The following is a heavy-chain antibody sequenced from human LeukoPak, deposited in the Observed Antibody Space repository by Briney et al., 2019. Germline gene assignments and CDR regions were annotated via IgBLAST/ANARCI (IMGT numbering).Heavy chain of an antibody. Sequence: PSETLSPTCAVSGGSISSGGYSWSWIRQPPGKGLEWIGYIYHSGSTYYNPSLKSRVTISVDRSKNQFSLKLSSVAAADTAVYYCARDDHDYGGAFDIWGQGTMVTVSS. J-gene: IGHJ3*02. CDR1: GGSISSGGYS. D-gene: IGHD4-17*01. V-gene: IGHV4-30-2*01. CDR3: ARDDHDYGGAFDI. CDR2: IYHSGST.